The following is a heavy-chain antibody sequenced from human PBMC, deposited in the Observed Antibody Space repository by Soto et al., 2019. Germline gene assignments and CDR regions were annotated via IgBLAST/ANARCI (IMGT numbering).Heavy chain of an antibody. CDR1: GYTFTNYA. Sequence: QVHLVQSGAEEKRPGASVEVSCKATGYTFTNYAIHWVCQAPGQRLEWMGWNNPGNGNTKYSRKFQGRVTITRDTSATTAYMELSSLRSEDTAVYYCARGRSSYDMDVWGQGTTVTVSS. J-gene: IGHJ6*02. CDR3: ARGRSSYDMDV. CDR2: NNPGNGNT. V-gene: IGHV1-3*05. D-gene: IGHD1-26*01.